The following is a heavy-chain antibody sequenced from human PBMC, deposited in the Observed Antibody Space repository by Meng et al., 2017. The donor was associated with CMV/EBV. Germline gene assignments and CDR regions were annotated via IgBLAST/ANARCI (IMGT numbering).Heavy chain of an antibody. V-gene: IGHV4-39*07. J-gene: IGHJ4*02. CDR2: INHSGST. Sequence: ESLKISCTVFGGSISSSSYYWGWIRQPPGKGLEWIGEINHSGSTNYNPSLKSRVTISVDTSKNQFSLKLSSVTAADTAVYYCARGYQVWGGNSGYYFDYWGQGTLVTVSS. CDR1: GGSISSSSYY. CDR3: ARGYQVWGGNSGYYFDY. D-gene: IGHD4-23*01.